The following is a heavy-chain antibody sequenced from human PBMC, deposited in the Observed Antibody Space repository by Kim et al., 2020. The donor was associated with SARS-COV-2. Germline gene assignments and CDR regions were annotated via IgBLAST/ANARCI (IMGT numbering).Heavy chain of an antibody. V-gene: IGHV1-24*01. CDR1: GYTLTELS. D-gene: IGHD3-22*01. CDR2: FDPEDGET. J-gene: IGHJ6*02. CDR3: ATPNYYDSSGPYYGMDV. Sequence: ASVKVSCKVSGYTLTELSMHWVRQAPGKGLEWMGGFDPEDGETIYAQKFQGRVTMTEDTSTDTAYMELSSLRSEDTAVYYCATPNYYDSSGPYYGMDVWGQGTTVTVSS.